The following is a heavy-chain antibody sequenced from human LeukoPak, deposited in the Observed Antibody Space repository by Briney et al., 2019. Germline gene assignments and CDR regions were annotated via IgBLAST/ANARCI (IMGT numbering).Heavy chain of an antibody. CDR3: ARDRGIEVILTEDNWFDP. D-gene: IGHD3/OR15-3a*01. Sequence: ASVKVSCKASGYTFTSYYMHWVRQAPGQGLEWMGWISAYNGNTNYAQKLQGRVTMTTDTSTSTAYMELRSLRSDDTAVYYCARDRGIEVILTEDNWFDPWGQGTLVTVSS. CDR2: ISAYNGNT. CDR1: GYTFTSYY. V-gene: IGHV1-18*04. J-gene: IGHJ5*02.